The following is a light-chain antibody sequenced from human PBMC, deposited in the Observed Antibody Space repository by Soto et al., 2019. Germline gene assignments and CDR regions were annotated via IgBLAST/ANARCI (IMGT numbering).Light chain of an antibody. V-gene: IGLV4-69*01. Sequence: QPVLTQSPSASASLGASVKLTCTLSSGHSSYAIAWHQQQPEKGPRYLMKVNTDGSHSKGDGIPDRFSGSSSGAERYLTISALQSEDEADYYCQTWGNGIRVFGGGTKLTVL. CDR2: VNTDGSH. J-gene: IGLJ3*02. CDR3: QTWGNGIRV. CDR1: SGHSSYA.